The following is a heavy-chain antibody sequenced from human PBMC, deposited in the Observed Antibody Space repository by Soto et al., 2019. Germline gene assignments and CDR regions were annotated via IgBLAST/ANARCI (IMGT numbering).Heavy chain of an antibody. CDR2: INPDNGDT. Sequence: RASVKVSCKASGYTFIGYYIQWVRLAPGQRPEWMGWINPDNGDTKYAQKFQGRVTTTRATASTTVLMELSGLTSDDTAVYFCARKLGYSDSEGFPLGFWGQGTPVTVSS. D-gene: IGHD3-22*01. CDR1: GYTFIGYY. CDR3: ARKLGYSDSEGFPLGF. V-gene: IGHV1-2*02. J-gene: IGHJ4*02.